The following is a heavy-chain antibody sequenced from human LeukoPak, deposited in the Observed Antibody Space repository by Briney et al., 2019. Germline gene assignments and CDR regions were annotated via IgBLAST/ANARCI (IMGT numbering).Heavy chain of an antibody. J-gene: IGHJ4*02. CDR1: GFTFSSYS. CDR3: ARFGMDAAIDY. CDR2: IKQDESEK. Sequence: GGSLRLSCAASGFTFSSYSMNWVRQAPGRGLEWVATIKQDESEKTYVDSVEGRFTSSRDNAKSSLFLQMDSLRAEDTAVYYCARFGMDAAIDYWGQGTLVTVSS. D-gene: IGHD2-15*01. V-gene: IGHV3-7*01.